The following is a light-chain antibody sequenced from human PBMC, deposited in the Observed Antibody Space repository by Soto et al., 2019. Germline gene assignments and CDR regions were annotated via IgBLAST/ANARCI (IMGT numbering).Light chain of an antibody. CDR1: QSVSSSY. J-gene: IGKJ2*01. Sequence: EIVLTQSPGTLSLSPGERATLSCRASQSVSSSYLGWYQQTPGQAPRLLIYGASSRATGIPDRFSGSGSGTDFTLTISRLEPEDFAVYYCQQYSSSPPYTFGQGTTLEIK. CDR3: QQYSSSPPYT. CDR2: GAS. V-gene: IGKV3-20*01.